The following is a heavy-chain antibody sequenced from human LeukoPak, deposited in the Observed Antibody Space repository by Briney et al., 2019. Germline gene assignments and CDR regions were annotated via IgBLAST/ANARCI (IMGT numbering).Heavy chain of an antibody. V-gene: IGHV4-4*07. J-gene: IGHJ4*02. CDR1: GGSISSYY. CDR3: ASNYYDSSGYSY. D-gene: IGHD3-22*01. Sequence: SETLSLTCTVSGGSISSYYWSWVRQPAGRGLEWIGRIYTSGSTNYNPSLKSRVTMSVDTSKNQFSLKLSSVTAADTAVYYCASNYYDSSGYSYWGQGTLVTVSS. CDR2: IYTSGST.